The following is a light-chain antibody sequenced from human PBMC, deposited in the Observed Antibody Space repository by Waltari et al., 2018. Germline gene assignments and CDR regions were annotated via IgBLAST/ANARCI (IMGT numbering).Light chain of an antibody. CDR3: QQRSNRPPRLT. CDR2: DAS. V-gene: IGKV3-11*01. Sequence: VLTQSXATLSLSPGXXXTLSCRASQSVSSYLAGYQQKPGQAPRLLIYDASNRATGIPAXFXXSGSGTXXTLTISXXXPEDFXXXXXQQRSNRPPRLTXXXGXKVXIK. CDR1: QSVSSY. J-gene: IGKJ4*01.